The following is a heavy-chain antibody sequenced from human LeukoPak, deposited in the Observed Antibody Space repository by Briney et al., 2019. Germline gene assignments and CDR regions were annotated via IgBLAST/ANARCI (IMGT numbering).Heavy chain of an antibody. V-gene: IGHV4-34*01. Sequence: SETLSLTCAVYGGSFSGYYWSWIRQPPGKGLEWIGEINHSGSTNYNPSLKSGVTISVDTSQNQFSLKLSSVTAADTAVYYCARGSQSLGYCSGGSCRAKIFDYWGQGTLVTVSS. D-gene: IGHD2-15*01. CDR2: INHSGST. CDR3: ARGSQSLGYCSGGSCRAKIFDY. CDR1: GGSFSGYY. J-gene: IGHJ4*02.